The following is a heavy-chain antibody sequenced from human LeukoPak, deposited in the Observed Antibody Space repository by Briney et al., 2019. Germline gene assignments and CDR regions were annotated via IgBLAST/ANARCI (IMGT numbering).Heavy chain of an antibody. J-gene: IGHJ4*02. Sequence: GGSLRLSCAASGFTFSSYAMHWVRQAPGKVLEDVSAISSNGGSTYYANSVKGRFTISRDNSKNTLYLQMGSLRAEDMAVYYCARGSKRGYSGYVVSYWGQGTLVTVSS. D-gene: IGHD5-12*01. V-gene: IGHV3-64*01. CDR3: ARGSKRGYSGYVVSY. CDR2: ISSNGGST. CDR1: GFTFSSYA.